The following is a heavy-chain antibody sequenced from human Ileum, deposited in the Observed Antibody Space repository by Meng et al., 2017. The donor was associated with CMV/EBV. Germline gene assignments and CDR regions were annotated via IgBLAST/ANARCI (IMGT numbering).Heavy chain of an antibody. Sequence: SETLSLTCTVSAGSITSYYWNWIRQPPGNGLEWIAYMYYSVSTNYNPSLKSRVPISGDTSKNQFSLTLSSVTAADTAVYYGARGGVYYDCWGQGTLVTVSS. D-gene: IGHD2-8*01. CDR2: MYYSVST. J-gene: IGHJ4*02. V-gene: IGHV4-59*01. CDR3: ARGGVYYDC. CDR1: AGSITSYY.